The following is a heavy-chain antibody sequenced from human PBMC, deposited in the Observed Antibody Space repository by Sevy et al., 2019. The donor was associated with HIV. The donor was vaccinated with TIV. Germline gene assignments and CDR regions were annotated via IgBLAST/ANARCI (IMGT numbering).Heavy chain of an antibody. V-gene: IGHV3-15*01. CDR2: IKSKTDGGTT. CDR1: GFTFSNAW. J-gene: IGHJ3*02. CDR3: TTVAQFTAFDI. Sequence: GGSLRLSCAASGFTFSNAWMSWVRQAPGKGLEWVGRIKSKTDGGTTDYAAPVKGRFTISMDDSRNTLYLQMNSLKTEDTAVYYCTTVAQFTAFDIWGQGTMVTVSS.